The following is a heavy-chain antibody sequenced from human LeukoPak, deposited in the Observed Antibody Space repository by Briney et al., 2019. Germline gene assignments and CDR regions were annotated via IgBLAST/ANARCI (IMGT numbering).Heavy chain of an antibody. V-gene: IGHV3-33*01. CDR1: GFTFSSYG. D-gene: IGHD2-2*01. CDR3: ARGGIVVVPAAIGAFDI. Sequence: GRSLRLSCAASGFTFSSYGMHCVRQAPGKGLEWVAVIWYDGSNKYYADSVKGRFTISRDNSKNTLYLQMNSLRAEDTAVYYCARGGIVVVPAAIGAFDIWGQGTMVTVSS. CDR2: IWYDGSNK. J-gene: IGHJ3*02.